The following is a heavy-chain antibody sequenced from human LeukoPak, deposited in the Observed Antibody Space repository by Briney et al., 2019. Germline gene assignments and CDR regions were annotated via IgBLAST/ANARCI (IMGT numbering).Heavy chain of an antibody. D-gene: IGHD1-1*01. CDR3: ARDEGGTTLDY. Sequence: PGRSLRLSCAASGFTFSSYAMHWVRQAPGKGLEWVAVISYDGSNKYYADSVKGRFTISRDNSKNTLYLQMNSLRAEDTAVYHCARDEGGTTLDYWGQGTLVTVSS. CDR1: GFTFSSYA. V-gene: IGHV3-30*04. CDR2: ISYDGSNK. J-gene: IGHJ4*02.